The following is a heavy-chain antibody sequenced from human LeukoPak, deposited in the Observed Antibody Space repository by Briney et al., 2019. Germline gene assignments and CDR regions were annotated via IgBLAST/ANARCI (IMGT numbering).Heavy chain of an antibody. V-gene: IGHV3-21*01. D-gene: IGHD2-2*01. CDR2: ISSSSSYI. CDR1: GFTFSRYG. Sequence: GGSLRLSCAASGFTFSRYGMHWVRQAPGKGLEWVSSISSSSSYIYYADSVKGRFTIYRDNAKNSLYLQMNSLRAEDTAVYYCARKEGYCSSTSCYSFDYWGQGTLVTVSS. CDR3: ARKEGYCSSTSCYSFDY. J-gene: IGHJ4*02.